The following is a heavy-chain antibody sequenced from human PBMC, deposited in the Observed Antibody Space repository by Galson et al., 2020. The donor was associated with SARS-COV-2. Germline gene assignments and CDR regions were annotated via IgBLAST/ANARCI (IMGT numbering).Heavy chain of an antibody. D-gene: IGHD3-16*01. V-gene: IGHV3-53*01. CDR2: IYSVGST. Sequence: GGSLRLSCAASGFTVSANYMSWVRQAPGKGLEWVPVIYSVGSTSYADTVKGRITISRDTSKNTLYLQMNSLRAEDSAVYYCARDRGGGYGLDVWGQGTTVSVSS. CDR1: GFTVSANY. J-gene: IGHJ6*02. CDR3: ARDRGGGYGLDV.